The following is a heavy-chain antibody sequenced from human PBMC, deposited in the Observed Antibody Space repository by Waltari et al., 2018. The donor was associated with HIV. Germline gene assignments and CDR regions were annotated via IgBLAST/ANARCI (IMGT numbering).Heavy chain of an antibody. Sequence: EVQLVESGGGLVQPGGSLRLSCAASGFTFSSYWMHWVRQAPAKGLVWVSHIKSDGSTTNYADSVKGRFTISRDNAKSTLYLQMNSLRAEDTATYYCARGFRVACSGGTCYSHYWGQGTLVTVSS. J-gene: IGHJ4*02. V-gene: IGHV3-74*01. D-gene: IGHD2-15*01. CDR3: ARGFRVACSGGTCYSHY. CDR1: GFTFSSYW. CDR2: IKSDGSTT.